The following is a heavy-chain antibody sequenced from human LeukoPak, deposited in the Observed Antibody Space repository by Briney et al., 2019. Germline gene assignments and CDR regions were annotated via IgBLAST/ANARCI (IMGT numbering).Heavy chain of an antibody. CDR2: IKQDGGEI. V-gene: IGHV3-7*03. Sequence: PGGSLRLSCAASGFTFSRYWMSWVRQVPRKGLEWVANIKQDGGEIYYVDSVKGRFTISRDNAKSSLYLQMNSLRAGGTAVYYCARDKGDYDTSGSLFVFGGQGTLVTVSS. CDR1: GFTFSRYW. J-gene: IGHJ4*02. CDR3: ARDKGDYDTSGSLFVF. D-gene: IGHD3-22*01.